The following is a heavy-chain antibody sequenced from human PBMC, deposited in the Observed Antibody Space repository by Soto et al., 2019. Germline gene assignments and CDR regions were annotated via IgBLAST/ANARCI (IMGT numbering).Heavy chain of an antibody. CDR1: GYTFTGYY. D-gene: IGHD3-3*01. J-gene: IGHJ5*02. CDR3: ARGITIFGVVRYWFDP. Sequence: QVQMVQSRAEVKKPGASVKVSCKASGYTFTGYYMHWVRQAPGQGLKWMGWINPNSGGTNYAQKFQGRVTMTRDTSISTAYMELSRLRSDDTAVYYCARGITIFGVVRYWFDPWGQGTLVTVSS. CDR2: INPNSGGT. V-gene: IGHV1-2*02.